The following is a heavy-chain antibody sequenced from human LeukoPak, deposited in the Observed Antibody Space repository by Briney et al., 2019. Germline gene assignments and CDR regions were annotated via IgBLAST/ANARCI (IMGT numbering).Heavy chain of an antibody. CDR3: AKDTTAWWYHRAYMNV. D-gene: IGHD2-15*01. CDR1: GFSLSTYA. J-gene: IGHJ6*03. V-gene: IGHV3-23*01. Sequence: GSLRLSCAASGFSLSTYALSWVRQAPGGGLEWVAAISGGGDKTYHADSVKGRFTISKDNSENRLSLQMDSLRAEDTAVYFCAKDTTAWWYHRAYMNVWGKGTTVTVSS. CDR2: ISGGGDKT.